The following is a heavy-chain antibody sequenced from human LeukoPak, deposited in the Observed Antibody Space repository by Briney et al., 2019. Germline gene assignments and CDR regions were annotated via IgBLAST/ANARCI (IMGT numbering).Heavy chain of an antibody. Sequence: ASVKVSCKTSGYTFTSYGISWVRQAPGQGLEWMGWISAGNGNTRYGQKVQGRVTMTTDTSTSTAYMEVRRLRYDDTAVYYCARGQRPSGYDDGVFDFWGQGTLVTVSS. CDR1: GYTFTSYG. CDR2: ISAGNGNT. V-gene: IGHV1-18*01. D-gene: IGHD5-12*01. J-gene: IGHJ4*02. CDR3: ARGQRPSGYDDGVFDF.